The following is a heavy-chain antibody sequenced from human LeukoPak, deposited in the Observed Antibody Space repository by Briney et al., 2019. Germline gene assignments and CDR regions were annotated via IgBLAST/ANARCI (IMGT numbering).Heavy chain of an antibody. CDR1: GFTFSSYS. CDR2: ISRSSSTI. V-gene: IGHV3-48*01. Sequence: PGGSLRLSCAASGFTFSSYSMNWVRQAPGKGLEWVSYISRSSSTIYYADSVKGRFTISRDNAKNSLYLQMNSLRAEDTAAYYCARVRRITIFGVVIHPLDYWGQGTLVTVSS. CDR3: ARVRRITIFGVVIHPLDY. J-gene: IGHJ4*02. D-gene: IGHD3-3*01.